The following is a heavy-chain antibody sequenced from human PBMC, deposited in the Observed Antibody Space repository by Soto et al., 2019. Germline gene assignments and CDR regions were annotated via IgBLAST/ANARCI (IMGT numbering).Heavy chain of an antibody. J-gene: IGHJ3*02. CDR1: GGTFSSYA. CDR2: IIPILGIA. D-gene: IGHD2-15*01. CDR3: ATLGQIYGGNAFDI. V-gene: IGHV1-69*10. Sequence: ASVKVSCKASGGTFSSYAISWVRQAPGQGLEWMGGIIPILGIANYAQKFQGRVTITADKSTSTAYMELSSLRSEDTAVYYCATLGQIYGGNAFDIWGQGTMVTVSS.